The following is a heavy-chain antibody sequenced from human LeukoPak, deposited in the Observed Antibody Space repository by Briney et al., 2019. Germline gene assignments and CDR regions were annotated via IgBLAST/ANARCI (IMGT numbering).Heavy chain of an antibody. V-gene: IGHV3-23*01. Sequence: GGSLRLSCAASGFTFSSYAMSWDRQAPGKGLEWVSAISGSGGSTYYADSVKGRFTISRDNSKNTLYLQMNSLRAEDTAVYYCAKDISYDSSGYGFDYWGQGTLVTVSS. CDR3: AKDISYDSSGYGFDY. D-gene: IGHD3-22*01. CDR2: ISGSGGST. CDR1: GFTFSSYA. J-gene: IGHJ4*02.